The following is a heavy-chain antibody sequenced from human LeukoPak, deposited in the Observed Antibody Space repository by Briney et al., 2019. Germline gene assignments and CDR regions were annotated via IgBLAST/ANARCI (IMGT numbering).Heavy chain of an antibody. Sequence: ASVKVSCKASGYTFTSYDINWVRQATGQGLEWMGWMNPNSGNTGYAQEFQGRVTMTRNTSISTAYMELSSLRSEDTAVYYCARGLVPYGSGSYYINRYYYYGMDVWGQGTTVTVSS. CDR3: ARGLVPYGSGSYYINRYYYYGMDV. CDR2: MNPNSGNT. CDR1: GYTFTSYD. V-gene: IGHV1-8*01. J-gene: IGHJ6*02. D-gene: IGHD3-10*01.